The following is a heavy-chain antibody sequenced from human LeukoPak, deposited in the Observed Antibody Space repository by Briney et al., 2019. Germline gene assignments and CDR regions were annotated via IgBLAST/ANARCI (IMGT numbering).Heavy chain of an antibody. Sequence: GGSLRLSCAASGFTFSSYAMSWVRQAPGKGLEWVSAISGSGGSTYYADSVKGRFTISRDNSKNTLYLQMNSLRAEDTAVYYCARDGRYRSGSYHYYAMDVWGQGTTVTVS. D-gene: IGHD5-18*01. CDR3: ARDGRYRSGSYHYYAMDV. CDR2: ISGSGGST. CDR1: GFTFSSYA. V-gene: IGHV3-23*01. J-gene: IGHJ6*02.